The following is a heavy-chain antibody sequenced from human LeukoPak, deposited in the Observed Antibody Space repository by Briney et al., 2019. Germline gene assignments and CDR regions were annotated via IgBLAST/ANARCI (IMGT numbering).Heavy chain of an antibody. CDR1: GYTFTSYG. V-gene: IGHV1-18*01. Sequence: GASVTVSCKASGYTFTSYGISWVRQAPGQGLEWMGWISAYNGNTNYAQKLQGRVTMTTGTSTSTAYMQLRSLRSDDTAVYYCARYFGGGRATNVFDYWGQGTLVTVCS. D-gene: IGHD2-8*01. CDR3: ARYFGGGRATNVFDY. J-gene: IGHJ4*02. CDR2: ISAYNGNT.